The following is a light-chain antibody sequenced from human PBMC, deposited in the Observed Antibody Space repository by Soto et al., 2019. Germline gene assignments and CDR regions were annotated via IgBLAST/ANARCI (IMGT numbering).Light chain of an antibody. V-gene: IGKV3-20*01. J-gene: IGKJ1*01. Sequence: EIVLAQSPGTLSLSPGERATLSCRASQTISSRYLTWYQQKSGLVPRLLIYGASRRATGIPDRFSGSGSGTDFTLTSSRLEREDVAVYYCHHSGNAHGTFGQGTKVEIK. CDR1: QTISSRY. CDR2: GAS. CDR3: HHSGNAHGT.